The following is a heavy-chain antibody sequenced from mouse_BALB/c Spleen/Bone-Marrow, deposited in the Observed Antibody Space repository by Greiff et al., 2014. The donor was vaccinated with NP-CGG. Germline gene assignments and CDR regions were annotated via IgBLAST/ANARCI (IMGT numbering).Heavy chain of an antibody. J-gene: IGHJ2*02. Sequence: LQESRAELVRPGSSVKISCKTSGYAFSFYWMNWVKQRPGQGLEWIGQIYPGDGDTNYNGKFKGKATLTADTSSGTAYMQLSSLTSEDSAVYFCARAGLSTDYWGQGTSLTVSS. CDR2: IYPGDGDT. V-gene: IGHV1-80*01. CDR1: GYAFSFYW. D-gene: IGHD1-1*01. CDR3: ARAGLSTDY.